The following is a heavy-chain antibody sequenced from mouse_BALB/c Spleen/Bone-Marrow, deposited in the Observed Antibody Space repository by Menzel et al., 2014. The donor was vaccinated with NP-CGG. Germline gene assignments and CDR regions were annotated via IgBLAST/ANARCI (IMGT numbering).Heavy chain of an antibody. CDR2: ISSGGHDT. V-gene: IGHV5-6-4*01. CDR1: GFSFSSYS. CDR3: SKDGGYDYSYYFDY. J-gene: IGHJ2*01. D-gene: IGHD2-4*01. Sequence: EVNVVESGGGLVKPGGSLKLSCAASGFSFSSYSMSWVRQTPEKRLEWVATISSGGHDTYYPDSVKGRFTISRDNAKNTLYLQMSSLKSEGTAMYYCSKDGGYDYSYYFDYWGQGTTLTVSS.